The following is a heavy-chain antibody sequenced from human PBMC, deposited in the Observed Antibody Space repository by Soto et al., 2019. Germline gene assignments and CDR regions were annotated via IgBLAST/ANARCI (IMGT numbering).Heavy chain of an antibody. D-gene: IGHD1-26*01. Sequence: SDTLSLTCAGYGGSYSGYNRNWHHQPPVKGLEWIGGINHSRSTNYNPSLKSRVTISVEASENQFSLKLSSVSAEDTAVYYCARGGSWFQIHYYYYGMDVCGQGTTVTVS. J-gene: IGHJ6*02. CDR1: GGSYSGYN. V-gene: IGHV4-34*01. CDR2: INHSRST. CDR3: ARGGSWFQIHYYYYGMDV.